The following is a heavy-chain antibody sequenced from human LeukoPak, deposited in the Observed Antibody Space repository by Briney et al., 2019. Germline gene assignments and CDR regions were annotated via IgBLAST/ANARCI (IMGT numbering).Heavy chain of an antibody. D-gene: IGHD3-22*01. CDR2: IRGAGSST. CDR3: TKEYDYSGYLGQGRGYFDY. CDR1: GFTFSNYA. J-gene: IGHJ4*02. Sequence: GGFLRLSRRASGFTFSNYAMAWVRQPPGKGLEWVSAIRGAGSSTYYADSVKGRFTISSDNSNSTMYLQMNSLRAEDTAIYFCTKEYDYSGYLGQGRGYFDYWGQGTLVTVSS. V-gene: IGHV3-23*01.